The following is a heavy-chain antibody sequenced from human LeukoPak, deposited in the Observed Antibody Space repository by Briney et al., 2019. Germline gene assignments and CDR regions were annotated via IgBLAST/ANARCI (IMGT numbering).Heavy chain of an antibody. CDR1: GFTLSSHT. V-gene: IGHV3-53*05. Sequence: GGSLRLSCAASGFTLSSHTMNWVRQAPGKGLEWVSVLYSDATTYYADSVKGRFTISRDNAKNSLYLQMNSLRGEDAALYYCAVLHYYAMDVWGQGTTVTVSS. CDR3: AVLHYYAMDV. J-gene: IGHJ6*02. D-gene: IGHD2-8*01. CDR2: LYSDATT.